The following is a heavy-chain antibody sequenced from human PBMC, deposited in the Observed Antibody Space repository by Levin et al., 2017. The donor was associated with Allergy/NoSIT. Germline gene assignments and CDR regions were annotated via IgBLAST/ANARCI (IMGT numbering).Heavy chain of an antibody. V-gene: IGHV3-23*01. CDR1: GFTFSSYA. D-gene: IGHD3-10*01. J-gene: IGHJ4*02. Sequence: GGSLRLSCAASGFTFSSYAMSWVRQAPGKGLEWVSAISGSGGSTYYADSVKGRFTISRDNSKNTLYLQMNSLRAEDTAVYYCAKTYGSGSYDPYYFDYWGQGTLVTVSS. CDR3: AKTYGSGSYDPYYFDY. CDR2: ISGSGGST.